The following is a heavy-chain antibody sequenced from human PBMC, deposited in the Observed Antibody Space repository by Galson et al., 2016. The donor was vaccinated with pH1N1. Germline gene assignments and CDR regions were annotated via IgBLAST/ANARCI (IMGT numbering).Heavy chain of an antibody. J-gene: IGHJ4*02. CDR3: AKDRTVDYGQSPPFFPL. CDR2: SVPVFSSS. Sequence: SVKVSCKASGGSLSTYPISWLRQAPGLGLEWMGRSVPVFSSSKYSPKFQGRVAITRDQSASTVYMELSSLRSEDTATYFCAKDRTVDYGQSPPFFPLWGQGTLVIVSS. D-gene: IGHD3-16*01. V-gene: IGHV1-69*05. CDR1: GGSLSTYP.